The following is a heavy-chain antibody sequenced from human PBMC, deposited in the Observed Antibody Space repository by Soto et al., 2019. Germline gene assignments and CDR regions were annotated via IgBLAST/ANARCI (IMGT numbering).Heavy chain of an antibody. J-gene: IGHJ6*03. CDR3: ARDRGYCSGGSCYWRDYYYYMDV. D-gene: IGHD2-15*01. CDR2: IIPILGIA. CDR1: GGTFSSYT. Sequence: QVQLVQSGAEVKKPGSSVKVSCKASGGTFSSYTISWVRQAPGQGLEWMGRIIPILGIANYAQKFQGRVTITADKSTRTAYMELSSLRSEDTAVYYCARDRGYCSGGSCYWRDYYYYMDVWGKGTTVTVSS. V-gene: IGHV1-69*08.